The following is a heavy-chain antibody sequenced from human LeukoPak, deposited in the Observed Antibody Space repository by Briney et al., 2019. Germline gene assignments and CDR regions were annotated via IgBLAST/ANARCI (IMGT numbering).Heavy chain of an antibody. D-gene: IGHD5-24*01. CDR2: INHSGST. CDR1: GGSFSGYY. V-gene: IGHV4-34*01. CDR3: ARLKRWLQLRDRWFDP. J-gene: IGHJ5*02. Sequence: PSETLSLTCAVYGGSFSGYYWSWIRQPPGKGLEWTGEINHSGSTNYNPSLKSRVTISVDTSKNQFSLKLSSVTAADTAVYYCARLKRWLQLRDRWFDPWGQGTLVTVSS.